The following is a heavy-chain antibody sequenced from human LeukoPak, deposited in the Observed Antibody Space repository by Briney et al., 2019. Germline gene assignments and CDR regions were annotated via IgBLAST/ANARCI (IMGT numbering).Heavy chain of an antibody. D-gene: IGHD3-3*01. CDR2: ISAYNANT. Sequence: ASVKVSCKASGYTFTSYGISWVRQAPGQGLEWVGWISAYNANTNNAQKFQGRVTMTTDTSTSTAYMELRSLRSDDTAVYYCARLITIFGVVMAAFDIWGQGTMVTVSS. J-gene: IGHJ3*02. CDR1: GYTFTSYG. CDR3: ARLITIFGVVMAAFDI. V-gene: IGHV1-18*01.